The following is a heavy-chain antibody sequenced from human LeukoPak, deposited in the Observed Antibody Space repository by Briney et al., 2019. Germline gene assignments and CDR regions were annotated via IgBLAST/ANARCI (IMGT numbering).Heavy chain of an antibody. V-gene: IGHV1-18*01. CDR1: GYTFTSYG. CDR3: ARDRIAAAGTAGYWFDP. J-gene: IGHJ5*02. CDR2: INAYNGNT. D-gene: IGHD6-13*01. Sequence: GASVKVSCKASGYTFTSYGISWVRQAPGQGLEWMGGINAYNGNTNYAQKLQGRVTMTTDTSTSTAYMELRSLRSDDTAVYYCARDRIAAAGTAGYWFDPWGQGTLVTVSS.